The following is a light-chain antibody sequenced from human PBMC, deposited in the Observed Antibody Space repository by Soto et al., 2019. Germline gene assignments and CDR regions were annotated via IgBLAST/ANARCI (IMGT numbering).Light chain of an antibody. CDR1: QTITTF. Sequence: DIQMTQSPSSLSAYVGDRVTITCRASQTITTFLNWYQQRPGKAPKLLVYGVSRLYSGVPSRFSASGSGTDFTLTISSLQPEDFATYYCQQSHNLPLTFGGGTKVE. V-gene: IGKV1-39*01. CDR3: QQSHNLPLT. J-gene: IGKJ4*01. CDR2: GVS.